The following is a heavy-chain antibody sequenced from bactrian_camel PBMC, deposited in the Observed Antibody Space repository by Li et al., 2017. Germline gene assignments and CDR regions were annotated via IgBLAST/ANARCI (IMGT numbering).Heavy chain of an antibody. CDR3: AAAPGIWYWGLSRTMYDY. CDR1: GYALSPTC. V-gene: IGHV3S53*01. Sequence: VQLVESGGGSVQAGGSLTLSCSASGYALSPTCAAWHRMAPGKEREGVATIDSDGRTTYADSVKGRFIISGDDAENTLYLQMISLKPEDTAMYYCAAAPGIWYWGLSRTMYDYWGQGTQVTVS. D-gene: IGHD6*01. J-gene: IGHJ4*01. CDR2: IDSDGRT.